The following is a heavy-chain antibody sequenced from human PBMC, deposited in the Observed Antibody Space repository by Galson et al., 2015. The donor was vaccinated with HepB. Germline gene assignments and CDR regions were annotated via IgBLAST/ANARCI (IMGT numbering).Heavy chain of an antibody. CDR2: VKQDGSEK. CDR3: ARDRFLVVVAAVFDY. V-gene: IGHV3-7*01. CDR1: GFTFSSYG. J-gene: IGHJ4*02. Sequence: SLRLSCAASGFTFSSYGMHWVRQAPGKGLEWVANVKQDGSEKYYVDSVKGRFTISRDNAKNSLYLQMNSLRAEDTAVYYCARDRFLVVVAAVFDYWGQGTLVTVSS. D-gene: IGHD2-15*01.